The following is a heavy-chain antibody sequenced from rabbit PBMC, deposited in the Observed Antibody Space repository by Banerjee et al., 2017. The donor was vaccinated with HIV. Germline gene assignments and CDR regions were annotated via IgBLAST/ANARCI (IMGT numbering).Heavy chain of an antibody. CDR2: INTSSGNT. CDR1: GFSFSSGYW. D-gene: IGHD8-1*01. J-gene: IGHJ4*01. V-gene: IGHV1S45*01. Sequence: QEQLEESGGDLVKPEGSLTLTCTASGFSFSSGYWMCWVRQAPGKGLEWIACINTSSGNTVYASWAKGRFTISKTSSTTVTLQMPSLTAADTATYFCARDLGGSSDLWGQGTLVTVS. CDR3: ARDLGGSSDL.